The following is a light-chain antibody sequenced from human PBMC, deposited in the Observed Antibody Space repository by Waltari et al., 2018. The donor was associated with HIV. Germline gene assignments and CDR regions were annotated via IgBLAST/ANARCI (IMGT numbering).Light chain of an antibody. CDR3: CSYAGGPFV. V-gene: IGLV2-23*02. CDR1: NRDVGKYDF. J-gene: IGLJ1*01. Sequence: QSALTQPASVSGSPGPSVNMFCTGSNRDVGKYDFVSWYQHNPGQAPHLIIYDVNTRPSGVSLRFSGSKSGNTASLTISGLQAEDEANYYCCSYAGGPFVFGSGT. CDR2: DVN.